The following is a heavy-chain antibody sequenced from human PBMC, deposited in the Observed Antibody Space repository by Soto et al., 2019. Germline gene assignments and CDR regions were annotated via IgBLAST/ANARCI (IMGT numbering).Heavy chain of an antibody. D-gene: IGHD2-15*01. CDR2: ISATTGNT. CDR3: AIDSDGGY. CDR1: GFNFSIYS. Sequence: PGGALRLSCAASGFNFSIYSMIWVRQAPGKGLEWVSGISATTGNTYYTNSVKGRFTISRDNFENTLFLQMNNLRAEDTALYYCAIDSDGGYWGQGTLVNVSS. V-gene: IGHV3-23*01. J-gene: IGHJ4*02.